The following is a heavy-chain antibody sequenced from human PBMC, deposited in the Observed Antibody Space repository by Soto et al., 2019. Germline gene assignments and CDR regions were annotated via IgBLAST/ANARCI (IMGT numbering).Heavy chain of an antibody. CDR3: ARDSSSLSTSAKRNNWFDP. CDR1: GYTFTSYG. D-gene: IGHD2-2*01. CDR2: ISAYNGNT. Sequence: QVQLVQSGAEVKKPGASVKVSCKASGYTFTSYGISWVRQAPGQGLEWMGWISAYNGNTNYAQKLQGRVTMTTDTSTSTAYMELRSLRSDDTAVYYCARDSSSLSTSAKRNNWFDPWGQGTLVTVSS. V-gene: IGHV1-18*01. J-gene: IGHJ5*02.